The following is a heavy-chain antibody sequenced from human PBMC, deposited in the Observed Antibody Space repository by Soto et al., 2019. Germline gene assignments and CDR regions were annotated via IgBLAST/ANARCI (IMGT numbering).Heavy chain of an antibody. J-gene: IGHJ4*02. D-gene: IGHD5-18*01. CDR2: IWYDGSNK. Sequence: PGGSLRLSCAASGFTFSSYGMHWVRQAPGKGLEWVAVIWYDGSNKYYADSVKGRFTISRDNSKNTLYLQMNSLRAEDTAVYYCARGYSYGPLDYWGQGTLVTVPQ. CDR1: GFTFSSYG. CDR3: ARGYSYGPLDY. V-gene: IGHV3-33*08.